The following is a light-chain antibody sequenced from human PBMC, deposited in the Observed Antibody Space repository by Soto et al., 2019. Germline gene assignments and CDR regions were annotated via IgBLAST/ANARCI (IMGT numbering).Light chain of an antibody. J-gene: IGKJ5*01. CDR3: QQNANYPLT. CDR1: HPINKW. V-gene: IGKV1D-16*01. CDR2: TTS. Sequence: DIEMTQSPSSLSASVGDRVSITCRASHPINKWLAWYQQKPNQAPRSLIYTTSIRQSGVPSRFSGSGSGTNFTLPITSLQPEDFATYFCQQNANYPLTFGQGTRP.